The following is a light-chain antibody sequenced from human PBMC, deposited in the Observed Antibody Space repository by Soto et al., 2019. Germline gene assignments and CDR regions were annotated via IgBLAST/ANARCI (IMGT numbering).Light chain of an antibody. V-gene: IGLV2-14*01. J-gene: IGLJ1*01. Sequence: QSALTQPASVSGSPGQSITISCTGTSSDVGGYDYVSWFQQHPGKAPKLIIHEVSNRFSGVSTRFSGSKSGNTASLTISGLQAEDEADYYCSSFTSIDTRVFGTGTKLTVL. CDR3: SSFTSIDTRV. CDR1: SSDVGGYDY. CDR2: EVS.